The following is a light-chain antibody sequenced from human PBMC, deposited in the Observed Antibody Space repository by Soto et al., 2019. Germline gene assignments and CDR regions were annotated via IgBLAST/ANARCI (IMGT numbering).Light chain of an antibody. CDR2: STS. V-gene: IGKV3-20*01. J-gene: IGKJ3*01. CDR3: QQYVSSPFT. Sequence: EIVLTQSPGTLSFSPGDRATLSCRASQGVSSNYLAWYQQKPGQAPRLLIYSTSSRASGIPDRFSGSGSGTDFTLTISRLEPEDFAVYYCQQYVSSPFTFGPGTKVDIK. CDR1: QGVSSNY.